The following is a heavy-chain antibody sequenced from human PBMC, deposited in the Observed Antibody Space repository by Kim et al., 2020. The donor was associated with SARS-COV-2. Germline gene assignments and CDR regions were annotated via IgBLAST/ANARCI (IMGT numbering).Heavy chain of an antibody. D-gene: IGHD3-10*02. J-gene: IGHJ4*02. V-gene: IGHV4-31*02. Sequence: NPSLKSRVTISVDTSKNQFSLKLSSVTAADTAVYYCARGLANSWFYVFDYWGQGTLVTVSS. CDR3: ARGLANSWFYVFDY.